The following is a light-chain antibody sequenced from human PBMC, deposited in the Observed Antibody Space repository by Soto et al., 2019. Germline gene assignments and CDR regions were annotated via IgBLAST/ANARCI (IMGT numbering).Light chain of an antibody. Sequence: EIVLTQSPGTLSLSPGDRATLSCRASQSVSSSYLAWYQQKPGQTPMLLIYGASSRATGIPDRFSGSGSGTDFTLTISRLEPEDFAVYYCQQYGSSPPITFGQGTRLEIK. CDR2: GAS. CDR3: QQYGSSPPIT. V-gene: IGKV3-20*01. J-gene: IGKJ5*01. CDR1: QSVSSSY.